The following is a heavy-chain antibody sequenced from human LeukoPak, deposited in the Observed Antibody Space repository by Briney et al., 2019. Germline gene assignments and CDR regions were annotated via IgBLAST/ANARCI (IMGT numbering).Heavy chain of an antibody. CDR1: GFTLSSCA. CDR3: AKRGAEVGTTVAPGDY. D-gene: IGHD1-26*01. CDR2: ISGNGHA. V-gene: IGHV3-23*01. Sequence: GGSLRLSCAASGFTLSSCAMNWVRQAPGKGLEWVSAISGNGHAYYADSVKGRVTISRDNSKNTLYLQMNSLRAEDTAVYYCAKRGAEVGTTVAPGDYWGQGTLLTDSS. J-gene: IGHJ4*02.